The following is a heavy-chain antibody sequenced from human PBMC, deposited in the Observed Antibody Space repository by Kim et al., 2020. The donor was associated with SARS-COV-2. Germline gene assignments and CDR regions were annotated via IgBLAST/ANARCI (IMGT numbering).Heavy chain of an antibody. CDR2: ISAYNGNT. J-gene: IGHJ3*02. CDR1: GYTFTSYG. D-gene: IGHD3-9*01. V-gene: IGHV1-18*01. CDR3: ARDYRDVLRYFDWLLTEDDAFDI. Sequence: ASVKVSCKASGYTFTSYGISWVRQAPGQGLEWMGWISAYNGNTNYAQKLQGRVTMTTDTSTSTAYMELRSLRSDDTAVYYCARDYRDVLRYFDWLLTEDDAFDIWGQGTMVTVSS.